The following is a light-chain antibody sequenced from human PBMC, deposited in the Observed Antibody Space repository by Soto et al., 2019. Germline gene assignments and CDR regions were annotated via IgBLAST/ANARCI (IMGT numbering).Light chain of an antibody. J-gene: IGLJ1*01. CDR3: SSYTIRSTRV. CDR1: SSDVGGYNY. CDR2: EVS. Sequence: QSVLTQPASVSGSPGQSITISCTGTSSDVGGYNYVSWYQQHPGTAPKLMIYEVSNRPSGVSNRFSGSKSGNTASLTISGLQAEDEADYYCSSYTIRSTRVFGTGTKLTVL. V-gene: IGLV2-14*01.